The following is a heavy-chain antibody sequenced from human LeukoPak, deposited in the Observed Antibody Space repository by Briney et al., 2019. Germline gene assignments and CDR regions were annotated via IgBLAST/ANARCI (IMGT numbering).Heavy chain of an antibody. CDR3: AKEGDIVLMVYAPVDFDY. J-gene: IGHJ4*02. CDR2: ISGSGGST. V-gene: IGHV3-23*01. Sequence: GGSLRLSCAASGFTFSSYAMSWVRQAPGKGLEWDSAISGSGGSTYYADSMKGRFTISRDNSKNTLYLQMNSLRAEDTAVYYCAKEGDIVLMVYAPVDFDYWGQGTLVTVSS. CDR1: GFTFSSYA. D-gene: IGHD2-8*01.